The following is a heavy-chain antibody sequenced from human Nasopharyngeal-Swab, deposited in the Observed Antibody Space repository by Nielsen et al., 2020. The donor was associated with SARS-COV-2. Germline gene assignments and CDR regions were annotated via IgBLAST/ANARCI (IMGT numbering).Heavy chain of an antibody. Sequence: GGSLRLSCAASGFNFNNYGMPWVRQAPGKGLEWVATIWYDGRKKYYADSVKGRFTISRDNSKNTLFLQTSSLRAEDTAVYYCARDPFQRFFDWFPYGMDVGGQGTPVTVSS. D-gene: IGHD3-9*01. CDR1: GFNFNNYG. V-gene: IGHV3-33*08. CDR3: ARDPFQRFFDWFPYGMDV. J-gene: IGHJ6*02. CDR2: IWYDGRKK.